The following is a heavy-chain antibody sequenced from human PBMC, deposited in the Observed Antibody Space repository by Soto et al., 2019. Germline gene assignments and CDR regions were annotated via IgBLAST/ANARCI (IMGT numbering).Heavy chain of an antibody. D-gene: IGHD4-17*01. Sequence: GESLKISCAASGFTFSSYAMSWVRQAPGKGLEWVSAISGSGGSTYYADSVKGRFTISRDNSKNTLYLQMNSLRAEDTAVYYCARDLKGDYVGSIEYFQHWGQGTLVTVSS. V-gene: IGHV3-23*01. CDR2: ISGSGGST. CDR1: GFTFSSYA. CDR3: ARDLKGDYVGSIEYFQH. J-gene: IGHJ1*01.